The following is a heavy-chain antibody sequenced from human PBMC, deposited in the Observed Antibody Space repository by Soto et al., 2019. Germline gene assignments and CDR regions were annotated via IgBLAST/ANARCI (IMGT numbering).Heavy chain of an antibody. CDR1: GFTFSVST. V-gene: IGHV3-21*01. J-gene: IGHJ4*02. CDR3: ARGDGTGLHSSGWSPRF. Sequence: EVQLVESGGGLVKPGGSLTLSCAASGFTFSVSTMNWVRQAPGERLEWVSSISSGITYFYYADSVKGRFSISRDNAKHTMYLPLNSLRVEDTAVYYCARGDGTGLHSSGWSPRFWGQGTLVTVSS. CDR2: ISSGITYF. D-gene: IGHD6-13*01.